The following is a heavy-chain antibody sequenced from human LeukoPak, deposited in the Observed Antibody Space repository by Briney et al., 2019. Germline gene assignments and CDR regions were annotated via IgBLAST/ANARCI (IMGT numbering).Heavy chain of an antibody. V-gene: IGHV3-53*01. CDR1: GFTVSSNY. CDR3: AREEAVAGTWEYFQH. J-gene: IGHJ1*01. Sequence: GGSLRLSCAASGFTVSSNYMSWVRQAPGKGLEWVSVIYSGGSTYYADSVKGRFTISRDNSKNTLYLQMNSLRAEDTAVYYCAREEAVAGTWEYFQHWGQGTLVTVSS. CDR2: IYSGGST. D-gene: IGHD6-19*01.